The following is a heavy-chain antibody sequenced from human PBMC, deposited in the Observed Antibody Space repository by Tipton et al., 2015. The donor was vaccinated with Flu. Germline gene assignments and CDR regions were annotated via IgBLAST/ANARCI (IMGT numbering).Heavy chain of an antibody. D-gene: IGHD5-24*01. J-gene: IGHJ3*01. CDR1: GGSINSYY. CDR2: IYMGGRT. Sequence: TLSLTCSVSGGSINSYYWSWIRQPAGKGLEWIGRIYMGGRTNYNPSLKSRVTMSLDLFKNQISLMLSSVTAADTAVYYCARERRGGWPFYDAFDFWGQGTTVTVSS. V-gene: IGHV4-4*07. CDR3: ARERRGGWPFYDAFDF.